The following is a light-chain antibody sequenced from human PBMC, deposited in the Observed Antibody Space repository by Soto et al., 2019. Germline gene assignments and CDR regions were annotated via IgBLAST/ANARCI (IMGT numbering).Light chain of an antibody. CDR1: QSVSSY. Sequence: EIVLTQSPATLSLSPGESATLSCRASQSVSSYLAWYQQKPGQAPRLLIYDASNRATGIPARFSGSGSGTDFTLTISSLEPEDSAVYHCQQRSNWPPLFTCGPGTKVDSK. J-gene: IGKJ3*01. V-gene: IGKV3-11*01. CDR2: DAS. CDR3: QQRSNWPPLFT.